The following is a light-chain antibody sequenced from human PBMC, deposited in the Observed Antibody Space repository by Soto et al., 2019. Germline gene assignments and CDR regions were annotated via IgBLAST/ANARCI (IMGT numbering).Light chain of an antibody. CDR3: MQPLQTLIP. CDR1: QSLTHTSGYNY. Sequence: EIVLTQSPLSLSVSPGEPASISCRSSQSLTHTSGYNYLDWYLLKPGQPPQLLIYLGSNRGSGVPERFSGSGSGTDFTLTISRVETEDAGIYFCMQPLQTLIPFGQGTRLEIK. CDR2: LGS. V-gene: IGKV2-28*01. J-gene: IGKJ5*01.